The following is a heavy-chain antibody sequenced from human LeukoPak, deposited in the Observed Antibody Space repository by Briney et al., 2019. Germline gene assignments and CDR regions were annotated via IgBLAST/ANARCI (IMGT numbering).Heavy chain of an antibody. CDR1: GYTFTNYA. J-gene: IGHJ5*02. CDR3: ARLTYYYDSSGQNWFDP. V-gene: IGHV1-3*01. CDR2: INAGNGNT. D-gene: IGHD3-22*01. Sequence: WASVKVSCKASGYTFTNYAMHWVRQAPGQRLEWMGWINAGNGNTKYSQKFQGRVTITRDTSASTAYMEVSSLRSEDTAVYYCARLTYYYDSSGQNWFDPWGQGTLSPSPQ.